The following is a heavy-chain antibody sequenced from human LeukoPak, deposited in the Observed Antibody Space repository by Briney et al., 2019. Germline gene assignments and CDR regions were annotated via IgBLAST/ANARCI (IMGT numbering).Heavy chain of an antibody. J-gene: IGHJ6*03. CDR1: GGTFSSYA. CDR3: ARVAELTGPGYYYYMDV. CDR2: IIPILGTA. D-gene: IGHD1-20*01. Sequence: SVKVSCKASGGTFSSYAISWVRQAPGQGLEWMGGIIPILGTANYAQKFQGRVTITTDKSTSTAYMELSSLRSEDTAVYYCARVAELTGPGYYYYMDVWGKGTTVTVSS. V-gene: IGHV1-69*10.